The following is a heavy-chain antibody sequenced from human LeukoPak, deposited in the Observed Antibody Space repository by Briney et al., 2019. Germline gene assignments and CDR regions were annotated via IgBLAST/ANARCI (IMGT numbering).Heavy chain of an antibody. D-gene: IGHD2-15*01. CDR2: IYSGGST. J-gene: IGHJ4*02. CDR3: WRLAAASDY. Sequence: GGSVSLFCAPSGFIVSSNYMSWVRQARGEGLEWVSVIYSGGSTYYADSVKGRFTISRDNSKNTLYLQRNRVRAEDTAMYYCWRLAAASDYWGQGTLVTVS. CDR1: GFIVSSNY. V-gene: IGHV3-66*04.